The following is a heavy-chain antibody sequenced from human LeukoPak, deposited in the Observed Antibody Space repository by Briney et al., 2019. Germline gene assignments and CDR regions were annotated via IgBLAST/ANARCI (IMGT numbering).Heavy chain of an antibody. CDR2: IRSDGKYK. J-gene: IGHJ6*02. Sequence: PGGSLRLSCAASGINFRTYGMHWVRQTPGKGLEWLAYIRSDGKYKPYADSVKGRFTISRENAKNSLYLQMNSLRAGDTAVYYCARAAKGADSSGYSPLGYGMDVWGQGTTVTVSS. D-gene: IGHD3-22*01. CDR3: ARAAKGADSSGYSPLGYGMDV. CDR1: GINFRTYG. V-gene: IGHV3-30*02.